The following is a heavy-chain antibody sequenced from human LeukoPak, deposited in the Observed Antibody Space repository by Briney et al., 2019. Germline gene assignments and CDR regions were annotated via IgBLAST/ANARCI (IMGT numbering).Heavy chain of an antibody. CDR1: GDSVSSNSAA. D-gene: IGHD3-22*01. CDR3: ARGASAYYYDSSGYYTYYYGMDV. CDR2: TYYRSKWYN. V-gene: IGHV6-1*01. J-gene: IGHJ6*02. Sequence: SQTLSLTCAISGDSVSSNSAAWHWIRQSPSRGLEWLGRTYYRSKWYNDYAVSVKSRITINPDTSKNQFSLQLNSVTPEDTAAYYCARGASAYYYDSSGYYTYYYGMDVWGQGTTVTVSS.